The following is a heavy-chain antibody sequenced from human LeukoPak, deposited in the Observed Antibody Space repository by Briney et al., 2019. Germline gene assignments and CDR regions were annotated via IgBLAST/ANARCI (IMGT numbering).Heavy chain of an antibody. J-gene: IGHJ6*03. D-gene: IGHD3-22*01. Sequence: GGSLRLSCAASGFTFSDYYMSWIRQAPGKGLEWVSYISSSGSTIYYADSVKGRFTISRDNSKNTLYLQMNSLRAEDTAVYYCAKDSADSSGYNYYYYMDVWGKGTTVTVSS. CDR3: AKDSADSSGYNYYYYMDV. CDR1: GFTFSDYY. V-gene: IGHV3-11*04. CDR2: ISSSGSTI.